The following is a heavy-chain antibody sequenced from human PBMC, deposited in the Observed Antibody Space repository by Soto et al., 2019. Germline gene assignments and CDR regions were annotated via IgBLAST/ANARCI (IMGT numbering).Heavy chain of an antibody. CDR2: INSDASHT. V-gene: IGHV3-74*01. CDR1: GFTFSTYW. D-gene: IGHD2-2*01. Sequence: PGGSLRLSCAASGFTFSTYWMHWIRQVPGKGLEWVSRINSDASHTYYADSVKGRFTISRDNAKNTLHLEMNRLRAEDTAVYYFVRDGHCITTSCHGNWFDNWGEGTLVTVSS. CDR3: VRDGHCITTSCHGNWFDN. J-gene: IGHJ5*02.